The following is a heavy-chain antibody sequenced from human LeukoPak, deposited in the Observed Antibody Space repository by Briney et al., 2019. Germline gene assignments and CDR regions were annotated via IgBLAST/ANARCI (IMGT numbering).Heavy chain of an antibody. J-gene: IGHJ4*02. D-gene: IGHD3-22*01. CDR1: GGSISNYY. V-gene: IGHV4-59*01. CDR3: ARSRTKYYYDSSGYLSVRPYYFDY. Sequence: PSETLSLTCTVSGGSISNYYWSWIRQPPGKGLEWIGYIYYSGNTNYNPSLKSRVTISVDTSKSQFSLKLNSVTAADTAVYYCARSRTKYYYDSSGYLSVRPYYFDYWGQGTLVTVSS. CDR2: IYYSGNT.